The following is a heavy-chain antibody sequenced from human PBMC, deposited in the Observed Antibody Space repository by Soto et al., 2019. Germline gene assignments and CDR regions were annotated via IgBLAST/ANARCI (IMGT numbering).Heavy chain of an antibody. J-gene: IGHJ4*02. CDR2: IYSGGSK. Sequence: PGGSLRLSCAASGFTVSSNYMSWVRQAPGKGLEWVSVIYSGGSKYCEASVKRRFTISRDNSKNTLFLQVNSLRAEHTAVYYCARHGYNYGGGYFDYWGQGTLVTVSS. CDR1: GFTVSSNY. V-gene: IGHV3-66*04. CDR3: ARHGYNYGGGYFDY. D-gene: IGHD5-18*01.